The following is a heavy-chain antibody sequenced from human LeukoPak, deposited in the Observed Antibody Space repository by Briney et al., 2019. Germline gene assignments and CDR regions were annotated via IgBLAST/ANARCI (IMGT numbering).Heavy chain of an antibody. CDR3: ARGVGHSYGYQDY. V-gene: IGHV1-69*10. CDR1: GGTFSSYA. D-gene: IGHD5-18*01. J-gene: IGHJ4*02. CDR2: IIPILGTA. Sequence: SVTVSCKASGGTFSSYAISWVRQAPGQGLEWMGGIIPILGTANYAQKFQGRVTITADKSTSTAYMELSSLRSEDTAVYYCARGVGHSYGYQDYWGQGTLVTVSS.